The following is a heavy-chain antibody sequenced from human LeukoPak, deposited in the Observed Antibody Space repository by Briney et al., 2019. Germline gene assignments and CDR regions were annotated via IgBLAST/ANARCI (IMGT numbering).Heavy chain of an antibody. D-gene: IGHD5-24*01. CDR1: AFTFRGYG. CDR3: AKGPGRWLQLRYFDF. V-gene: IGHV3-23*01. J-gene: IGHJ4*02. Sequence: PGGSLRLSCAASAFTFRGYGMTWVRQAPGKGLEWVSSISGSGGDTYYADSVKGRFTISRDNSKNTLSLQMSSLRADDTAVYYCAKGPGRWLQLRYFDFWGQGTLVIVSS. CDR2: ISGSGGDT.